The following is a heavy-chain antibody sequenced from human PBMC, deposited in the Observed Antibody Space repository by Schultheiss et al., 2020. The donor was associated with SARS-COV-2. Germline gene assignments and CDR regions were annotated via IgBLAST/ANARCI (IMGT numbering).Heavy chain of an antibody. CDR3: AKGLNYAHRSYSGSYHNDAFDI. CDR1: GFTFSSYS. D-gene: IGHD1-26*01. Sequence: GGSLRLSCAASGFTFSSYSMNWVRQAPGKGLEWVSSISSSSSYIYYADSVKGRFTISRDNSKNTLYLQMNSLRAEDTAVYYCAKGLNYAHRSYSGSYHNDAFDIWGQGTMVTVSS. CDR2: ISSSSSYI. J-gene: IGHJ3*02. V-gene: IGHV3-21*04.